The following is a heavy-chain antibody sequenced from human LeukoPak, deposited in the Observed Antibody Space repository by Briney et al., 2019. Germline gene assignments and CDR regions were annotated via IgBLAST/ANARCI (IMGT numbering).Heavy chain of an antibody. D-gene: IGHD5-18*01. V-gene: IGHV3-21*01. CDR1: GFTFSSYS. CDR3: AKDSGYSYGQDWFDP. Sequence: GGSLRLSCAASGFTFSSYSVNWVRQAPGKGLEWVSSISSSSSYIYYADSVKGRFTISRDNAKNSLYLQMNSLRAEDTAVYYCAKDSGYSYGQDWFDPWGQGTLVTVSS. CDR2: ISSSSSYI. J-gene: IGHJ5*02.